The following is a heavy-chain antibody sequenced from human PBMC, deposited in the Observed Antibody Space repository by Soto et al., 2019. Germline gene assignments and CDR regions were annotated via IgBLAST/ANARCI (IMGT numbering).Heavy chain of an antibody. V-gene: IGHV3-23*01. J-gene: IGHJ6*04. Sequence: QLLESGGGLVQPGGSLRVSCVASGFTFSTFGMSWVRQAPGKGLEWVSGVTDSRGSAYYADSVKGRFTISRDNSKNTLYLYMNRPRAEDTAVKHCVRLGDYYDSWSDDPHYGMDVWGRGTKVTV. D-gene: IGHD3-3*01. CDR3: VRLGDYYDSWSDDPHYGMDV. CDR1: GFTFSTFG. CDR2: VTDSRGSA.